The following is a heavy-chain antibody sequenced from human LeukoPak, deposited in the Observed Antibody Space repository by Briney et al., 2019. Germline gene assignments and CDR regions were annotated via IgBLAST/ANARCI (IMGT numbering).Heavy chain of an antibody. CDR3: ARTLNYYDSSGYALDP. D-gene: IGHD3-22*01. J-gene: IGHJ5*02. V-gene: IGHV5-51*01. Sequence: GESLKISCKGSGYSFTSYWIGWVRQMPGKGLEWMGIIYPGDSDTRYSPSFQGQVTISADKSISTAYLQWSSLKASDTAMYYCARTLNYYDSSGYALDPWGQGTLVTVSS. CDR1: GYSFTSYW. CDR2: IYPGDSDT.